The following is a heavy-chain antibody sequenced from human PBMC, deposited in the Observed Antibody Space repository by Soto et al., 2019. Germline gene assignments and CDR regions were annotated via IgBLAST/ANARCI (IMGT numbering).Heavy chain of an antibody. V-gene: IGHV3-30*18. Sequence: QVQLVESGGGVVQPGRSLRLSCAASGFTFSSYGMHWVRQAPGKGLEWGAVISYDGSNKYYADSVKGRFTISRDNSKNTLYLQMNSLRAEDTAVYYCAKDRVSSGWYGLDYWGQGTLVTVSS. D-gene: IGHD6-19*01. CDR2: ISYDGSNK. CDR3: AKDRVSSGWYGLDY. CDR1: GFTFSSYG. J-gene: IGHJ4*02.